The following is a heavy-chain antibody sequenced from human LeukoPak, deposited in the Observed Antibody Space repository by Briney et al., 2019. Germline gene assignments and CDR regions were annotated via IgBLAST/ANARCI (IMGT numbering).Heavy chain of an antibody. Sequence: GGSLRLSCAASGFTFSSYWMSWVREAPGKGLEWVANIKQDGSEKYYVDSVKGRFTISRDNAKNSLYLQMNSLRAEDTAVYYCAGDLPALPAALLGYYGMDVWGQGTTVTVSS. CDR2: IKQDGSEK. J-gene: IGHJ6*02. CDR1: GFTFSSYW. CDR3: AGDLPALPAALLGYYGMDV. V-gene: IGHV3-7*01. D-gene: IGHD2-2*01.